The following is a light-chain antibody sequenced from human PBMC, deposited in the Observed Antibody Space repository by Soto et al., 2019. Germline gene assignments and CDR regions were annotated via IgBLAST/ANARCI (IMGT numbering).Light chain of an antibody. Sequence: QSVLTQPASVSGSPGQSITISCTGTSSDVGSYNLVSWYQQHPGKAPKLMIYEVSKRPSVVSNRFSGSKSGNTASLTISGLQAEDEADYYCCSYAGSSTVVFGGGTKLTVL. CDR3: CSYAGSSTVV. CDR1: SSDVGSYNL. J-gene: IGLJ2*01. V-gene: IGLV2-23*02. CDR2: EVS.